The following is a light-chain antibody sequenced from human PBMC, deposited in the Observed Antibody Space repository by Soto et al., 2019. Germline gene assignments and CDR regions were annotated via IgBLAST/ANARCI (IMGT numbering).Light chain of an antibody. J-gene: IGKJ5*01. CDR2: GSS. CDR1: QSISNDH. V-gene: IGKV3-20*01. CDR3: QQYGSSPLIT. Sequence: EIVVTQSPGTLSLSPGERATLSCRAIQSISNDHLAWYQQKPGQAPRLLIYGSSNRAAGIPARFSGSGSETDFTLTISDVEPEDFAVYHCQQYGSSPLITFGQGTRLEIK.